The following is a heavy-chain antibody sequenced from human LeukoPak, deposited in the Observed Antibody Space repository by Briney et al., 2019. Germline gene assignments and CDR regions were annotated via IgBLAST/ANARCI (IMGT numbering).Heavy chain of an antibody. CDR3: ARVRGSGSYYKNRFDP. D-gene: IGHD3-10*01. V-gene: IGHV4-34*01. CDR2: INHSGST. J-gene: IGHJ5*02. CDR1: GGSISGYY. Sequence: SKTLSLTCTVSGGSISGYYWSWIRQPPGKGLEWIGEINHSGSTNYNPSHKSRVTISVDTSKNQFSLKLSSVTAADTAVYYCARVRGSGSYYKNRFDPWGQGTLVTVSS.